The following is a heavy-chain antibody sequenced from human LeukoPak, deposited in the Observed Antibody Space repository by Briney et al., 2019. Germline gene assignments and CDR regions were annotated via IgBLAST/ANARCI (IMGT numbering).Heavy chain of an antibody. CDR2: ISSSSSYI. D-gene: IGHD3-10*01. J-gene: IGHJ4*02. CDR3: ASNLVQGVISDY. CDR1: GFTFSSYS. Sequence: PGGSLRLSCAASGFTFSSYSMNWVRQAPGKGLEWVSSISSSSSYIYYADSVKGRFTISRDNAKNSLYLQMNSLRAEDTAVYYCASNLVQGVISDYWGQGTLVTVSS. V-gene: IGHV3-21*01.